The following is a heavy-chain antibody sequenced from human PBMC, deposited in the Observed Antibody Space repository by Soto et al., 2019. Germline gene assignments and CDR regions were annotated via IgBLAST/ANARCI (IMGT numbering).Heavy chain of an antibody. CDR3: ASRERFGPFDY. Sequence: SETLSLTCTVSGGSISSYYWSWIRQPPGKGLEWIGYIYYSGSTNYNPSLKSRVTISVDTSKNQFSLKLSSVTAADTAVYYCASRERFGPFDYWGQGTLVTVSS. D-gene: IGHD3-10*01. V-gene: IGHV4-59*01. J-gene: IGHJ4*02. CDR2: IYYSGST. CDR1: GGSISSYY.